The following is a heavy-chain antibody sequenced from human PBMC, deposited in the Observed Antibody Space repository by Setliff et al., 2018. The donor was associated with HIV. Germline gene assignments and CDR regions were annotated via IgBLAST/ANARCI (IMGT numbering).Heavy chain of an antibody. D-gene: IGHD3-16*01. Sequence: PSETPSLTCSVSGVSISGPIGITYYWDWLRQPPGKGLEWIGNIHYSRGSSYNASLKSRVTISINTSKNQFSLKLSSVTAADTAVYYCARAGGGGRWLHLSYWYFDLWGRGTLVTVSS. CDR2: IHYSRGS. V-gene: IGHV4-39*07. J-gene: IGHJ2*01. CDR1: GVSISGPIGITYY. CDR3: ARAGGGGRWLHLSYWYFDL.